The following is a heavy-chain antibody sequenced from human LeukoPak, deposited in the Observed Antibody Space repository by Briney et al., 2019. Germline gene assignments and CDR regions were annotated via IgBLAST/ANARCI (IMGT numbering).Heavy chain of an antibody. CDR1: GGSFSGYY. Sequence: TPSETLSLTCAVYGGSFSGYYWSWIRQPPGKGLEWTGYIYYSGSTNYNPSLKSRVTISVDTSKNQFSLKLSSVTAADTAIYYCARAVSGRFDYWGQGTLVTVSS. J-gene: IGHJ4*02. CDR2: IYYSGST. D-gene: IGHD6-19*01. CDR3: ARAVSGRFDY. V-gene: IGHV4-59*08.